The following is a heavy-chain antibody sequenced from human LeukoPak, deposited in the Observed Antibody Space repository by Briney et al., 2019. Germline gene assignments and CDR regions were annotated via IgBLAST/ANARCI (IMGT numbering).Heavy chain of an antibody. CDR1: GGSIKTNNFY. CDR3: ARDVH. Sequence: SETLSLTCTVSGGSIKTNNFYWGWIRQPPGKGLEWIGNMYHSGSSYYNPSLKSRVTISVDTSKNQFSLKLSSVTAADTAVYYCARDVHWGQGTLVTVSS. V-gene: IGHV4-39*07. CDR2: MYHSGSS. D-gene: IGHD1-1*01. J-gene: IGHJ4*02.